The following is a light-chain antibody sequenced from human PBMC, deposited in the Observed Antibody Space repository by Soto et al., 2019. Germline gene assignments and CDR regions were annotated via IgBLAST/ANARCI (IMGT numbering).Light chain of an antibody. CDR3: CSYAASGSLL. CDR1: SSDVGLYNL. Sequence: QSALTQPASVAGSPGQSITISCTGTSSDVGLYNLVSWYQQHPGKAPKFMIYEVNKRSSGISFRFSGSKSGNTASLTISGLRAEDEADYYCCSYAASGSLLFGGGTQLTVL. CDR2: EVN. V-gene: IGLV2-23*02. J-gene: IGLJ2*01.